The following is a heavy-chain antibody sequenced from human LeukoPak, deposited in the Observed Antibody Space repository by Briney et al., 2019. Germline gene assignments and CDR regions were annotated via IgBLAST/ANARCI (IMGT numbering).Heavy chain of an antibody. CDR1: GFTFSSYW. V-gene: IGHV3-7*01. D-gene: IGHD6-13*01. CDR3: ARVGSSWDLLDY. Sequence: GGSLRLSCAASGFTFSSYWMSWVRQAPGRGLEWVANIHQDASEIRYVDSVRGRFTISGDNAKNSLYLQMNSLRAEDTAMYYCARVGSSWDLLDYWGRGTLVTVSS. CDR2: IHQDASEI. J-gene: IGHJ4*02.